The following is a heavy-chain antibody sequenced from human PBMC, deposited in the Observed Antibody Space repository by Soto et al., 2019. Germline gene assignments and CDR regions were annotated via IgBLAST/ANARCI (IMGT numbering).Heavy chain of an antibody. CDR3: ARGLGGRMDD. D-gene: IGHD3-16*01. J-gene: IGHJ6*02. CDR1: GTIFSSYT. V-gene: IGHV1-69*08. Sequence: QVQLVHSGAEVKKPGSSVRVSCKASGTIFSSYTISWVRQAPGQGLEWMGRIIPILGETNSAQKFQGRVTLTADKSTNTACMELSSLRLEDTALYYCARGLGGRMDDWGQGTPVTVSS. CDR2: IIPILGET.